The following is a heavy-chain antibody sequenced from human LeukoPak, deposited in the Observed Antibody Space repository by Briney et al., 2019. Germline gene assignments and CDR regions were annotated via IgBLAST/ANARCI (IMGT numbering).Heavy chain of an antibody. CDR1: GFPFDDYG. V-gene: IGHV3-20*04. CDR3: ARGVIGIVVVPAARDSDYYYYYMDV. Sequence: GALSLSCAASGFPFDDYGMSWVRQAPGKGLEWVSGINWNGGSTSYADSVKGRFTISRDNAKNSLYLQMNSLRAEDTALYYCARGVIGIVVVPAARDSDYYYYYMDVGGKGPRLPSP. D-gene: IGHD2-2*01. CDR2: INWNGGST. J-gene: IGHJ6*03.